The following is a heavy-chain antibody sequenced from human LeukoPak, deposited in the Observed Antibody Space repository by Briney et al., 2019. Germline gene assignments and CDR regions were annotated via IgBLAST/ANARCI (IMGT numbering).Heavy chain of an antibody. CDR3: ARDPDDGSGYPHPYFDY. CDR2: ISSSGSSR. Sequence: GGSLRLSCAASGFSFSSYEMNWVRQAPGKGLEWVSYISSSGSSRVYADSVKGRFTISRDNAKNSLYLQINSLRAEDTAVYYCARDPDDGSGYPHPYFDYWGQGTLVTVSS. J-gene: IGHJ4*02. D-gene: IGHD3-22*01. V-gene: IGHV3-48*03. CDR1: GFSFSSYE.